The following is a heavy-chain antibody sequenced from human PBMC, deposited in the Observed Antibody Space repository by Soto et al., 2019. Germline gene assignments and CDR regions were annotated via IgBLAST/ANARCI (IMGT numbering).Heavy chain of an antibody. V-gene: IGHV1-69*14. CDR3: ARPSSSSLENSYYYAVDV. Sequence: QVQLVPSGAEVKKPGSSVKISCKASGGTFSSYAISWVRQAPGQGLEWMGGIIPIFGTTNYALKFQGRVSINADNSTSTADMELSSLRSDDTAVYYCARPSSSSLENSYYYAVDVWGQGTTVIVSS. CDR1: GGTFSSYA. J-gene: IGHJ6*02. CDR2: IIPIFGTT. D-gene: IGHD2-2*01.